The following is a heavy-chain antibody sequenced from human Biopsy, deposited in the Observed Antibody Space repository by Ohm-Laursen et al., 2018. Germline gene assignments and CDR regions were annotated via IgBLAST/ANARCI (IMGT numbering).Heavy chain of an antibody. V-gene: IGHV4-59*01. CDR3: ARVEAGTYDALDI. CDR1: GGSMTGYE. Sequence: SETLSLTCSVSGGSMTGYEWSWIRLAPGKGLEWLGYIYYSGGTKYNPSLASRVTFSVDMSKCQFSLKLYSVTAADTAVYYCARVEAGTYDALDIWGQGTLVAVSA. D-gene: IGHD1-26*01. J-gene: IGHJ3*02. CDR2: IYYSGGT.